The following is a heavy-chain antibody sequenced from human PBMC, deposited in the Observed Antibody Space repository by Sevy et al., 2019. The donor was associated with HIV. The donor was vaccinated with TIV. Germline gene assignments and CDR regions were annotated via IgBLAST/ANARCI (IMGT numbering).Heavy chain of an antibody. J-gene: IGHJ5*02. Sequence: SETLSLTCTVSGDSITRYFWSWIRQPPGKGLEWIGYIYHSGSTNYNPSLKRRVSLSIGTSTNEFHLTLSSVTAADTAVYYCARDYRRDFWSGYSNYFDPWGPGILVTVSS. CDR3: ARDYRRDFWSGYSNYFDP. V-gene: IGHV4-59*01. CDR1: GDSITRYF. D-gene: IGHD3-3*01. CDR2: IYHSGST.